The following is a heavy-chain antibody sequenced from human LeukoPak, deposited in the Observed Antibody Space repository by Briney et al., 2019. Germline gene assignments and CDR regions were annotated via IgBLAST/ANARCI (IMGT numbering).Heavy chain of an antibody. CDR3: AGERRRGYSYGYDY. J-gene: IGHJ4*02. CDR2: INHSGST. CDR1: GGSFSGYY. Sequence: PSETLSLTCAVYGGSFSGYYWSWIRQPPGKGLEWIGEINHSGSTNYNPSLKSRVTISVDTSKNQFSLKLSSVTAADTAVYYCAGERRRGYSYGYDYWGQGTLVTVSS. D-gene: IGHD5-18*01. V-gene: IGHV4-34*01.